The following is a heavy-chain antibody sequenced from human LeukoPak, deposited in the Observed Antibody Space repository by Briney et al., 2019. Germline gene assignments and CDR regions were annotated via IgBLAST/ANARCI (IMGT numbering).Heavy chain of an antibody. D-gene: IGHD3-3*01. CDR3: AREIGLNYDFWSGYYDDASDI. J-gene: IGHJ3*02. CDR1: GGSISSYY. V-gene: IGHV4-4*07. CDR2: IYTSGST. Sequence: SETLSLTCTVSGGSISSYYWSWIRQPAGKGLEWIGRIYTSGSTNYNPSLKSRVTMSVDTSKNQFSLKLSSVTAADTAVYYCAREIGLNYDFWSGYYDDASDIWGQGTMVTVSS.